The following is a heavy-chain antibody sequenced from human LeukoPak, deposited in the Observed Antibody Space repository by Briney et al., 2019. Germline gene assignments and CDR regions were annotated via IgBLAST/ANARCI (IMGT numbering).Heavy chain of an antibody. Sequence: GGSLRLSCAASGFTFSGSAMHWVRQASGKGLEWVGRIRSKANSYATAYAASVKGRFTISRDDSKNTAYLQMNSLKTEDTAAYYCTRTRWGHNDYWGQGTLVTVSS. CDR2: IRSKANSYAT. CDR3: TRTRWGHNDY. D-gene: IGHD2-21*02. CDR1: GFTFSGSA. J-gene: IGHJ4*02. V-gene: IGHV3-73*01.